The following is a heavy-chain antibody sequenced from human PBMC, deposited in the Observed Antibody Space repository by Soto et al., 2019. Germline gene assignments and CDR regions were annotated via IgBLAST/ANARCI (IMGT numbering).Heavy chain of an antibody. CDR2: SSHSGST. CDR1: GCSISRGGYS. CDR3: ARAIGWFGVLLGGYYFDY. Sequence: QLQLQESGSGLVKPSQTLSLTCAVSGCSISRGGYSWSWIRKPPGKGLEWIGSSSHSGSTYYNPAFKSRFTISVDRSTNQFSLQLCSVSAADTAVYYCARAIGWFGVLLGGYYFDYWGQGTLVTVSS. J-gene: IGHJ4*02. D-gene: IGHD3-10*01. V-gene: IGHV4-30-2*01.